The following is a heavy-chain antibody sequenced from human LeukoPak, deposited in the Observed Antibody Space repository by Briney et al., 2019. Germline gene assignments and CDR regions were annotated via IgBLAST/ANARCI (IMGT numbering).Heavy chain of an antibody. V-gene: IGHV3-74*01. J-gene: IGHJ6*04. CDR1: GFTFSSYW. CDR3: ARDRGSSCLDA. D-gene: IGHD6-13*01. Sequence: GGSLRLSCAASGFTFSSYWMHWVRQAPGKGLVWVSRINSVGSSTSYADSVKGRFTISRDNAKNTLYLQMNSLRAEDTAVYYCARDRGSSCLDAWGKGTTVTVSS. CDR2: INSVGSST.